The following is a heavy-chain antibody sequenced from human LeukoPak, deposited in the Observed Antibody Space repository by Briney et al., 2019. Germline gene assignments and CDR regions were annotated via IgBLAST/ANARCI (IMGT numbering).Heavy chain of an antibody. CDR2: ISAYNGDT. CDR3: ARGRGETRMTIGYEDY. Sequence: ASVKVSCKASGYIFIRYGITWVRQAPGQGLEWMGWISAYNGDTKYAQKLQGRVTMSTDTSTSTAYLELRSLRSDDTAVYYCARGRGETRMTIGYEDYWGQGTLVTVSS. J-gene: IGHJ4*02. V-gene: IGHV1-18*01. D-gene: IGHD3-10*01. CDR1: GYIFIRYG.